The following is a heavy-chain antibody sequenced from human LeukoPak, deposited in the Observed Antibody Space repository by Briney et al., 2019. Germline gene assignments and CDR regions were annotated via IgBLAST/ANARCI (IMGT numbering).Heavy chain of an antibody. J-gene: IGHJ6*03. Sequence: GGSLRLSCAASGFTFSSYGMSWVRQAPGKGLEWVSAISGSGGSTYYADSVKGRFTISRDNSKNTLYLQMNSLRDEDTAVYYCARSPEIYFMDVWGKGTTVTVSS. V-gene: IGHV3-23*01. D-gene: IGHD5-24*01. CDR2: ISGSGGST. CDR3: ARSPEIYFMDV. CDR1: GFTFSSYG.